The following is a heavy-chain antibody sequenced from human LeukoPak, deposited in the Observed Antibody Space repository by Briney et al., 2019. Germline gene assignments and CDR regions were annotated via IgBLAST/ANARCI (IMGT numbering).Heavy chain of an antibody. Sequence: GGSLRLSCAASGFTFSSYSMNWVRQAPGKGLEWVSSISSSSSYIYYADSVKGRFTISRDNAKNSLYLQMNSLRAEDTAVYYCARDPGRYYYDSSGYYPFDYWGQGTLVTVSS. CDR3: ARDPGRYYYDSSGYYPFDY. J-gene: IGHJ4*02. D-gene: IGHD3-22*01. CDR2: ISSSSSYI. CDR1: GFTFSSYS. V-gene: IGHV3-21*01.